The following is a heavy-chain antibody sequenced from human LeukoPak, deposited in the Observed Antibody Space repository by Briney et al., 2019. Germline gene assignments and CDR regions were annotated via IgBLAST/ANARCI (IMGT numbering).Heavy chain of an antibody. J-gene: IGHJ3*02. CDR2: ISAYNGNT. Sequence: ASVKVSCKASGGTFSSYGISWVRQAPGQGLEWMGWISAYNGNTNYAQKLQGRVTMTTDTSTSTAYMELRSLRSDDTAVYYCARSSGLYYYDTDGYYYDIWGQGTMVTVSS. V-gene: IGHV1-18*01. D-gene: IGHD3-22*01. CDR1: GGTFSSYG. CDR3: ARSSGLYYYDTDGYYYDI.